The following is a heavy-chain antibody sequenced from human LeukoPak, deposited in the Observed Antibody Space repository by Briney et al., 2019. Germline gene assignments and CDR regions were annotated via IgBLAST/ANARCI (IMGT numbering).Heavy chain of an antibody. Sequence: ASVKVSCKASGYTFTSYGISWVRQAPGQGLEWMGWISAYNGNTNYAQKLQGRVTMTTDISTSTAYMELRSLRSDDTAVYYCARGPGYCSSTSCQHLHYYYYYYGMDVWGQGTTVTVSS. J-gene: IGHJ6*02. CDR2: ISAYNGNT. CDR1: GYTFTSYG. D-gene: IGHD2-2*01. CDR3: ARGPGYCSSTSCQHLHYYYYYYGMDV. V-gene: IGHV1-18*01.